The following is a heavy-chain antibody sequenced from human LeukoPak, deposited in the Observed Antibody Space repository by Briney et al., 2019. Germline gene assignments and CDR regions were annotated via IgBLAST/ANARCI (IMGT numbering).Heavy chain of an antibody. CDR1: GGSISSGTYY. Sequence: PSETLSLTCTVSGGSISSGTYYWSWIRQPAGKGLEWFVRIYTDGRTNYNPSLKSRATISVDTSQNHFSLKLRSVTAADTAVYYCARGRGDSRRDFDYWGQGTLVTVSS. CDR3: ARGRGDSRRDFDY. D-gene: IGHD2-21*02. J-gene: IGHJ4*02. CDR2: IYTDGRT. V-gene: IGHV4-61*02.